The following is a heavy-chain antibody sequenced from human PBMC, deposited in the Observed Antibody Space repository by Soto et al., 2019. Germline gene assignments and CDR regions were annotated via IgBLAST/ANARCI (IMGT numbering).Heavy chain of an antibody. CDR3: ARAPGTYYYGLDV. V-gene: IGHV3-53*01. CDR2: TYTDGTT. D-gene: IGHD3-10*01. CDR1: GFTVTSHY. Sequence: GGSLRLSCAASGFTVTSHYMSWVRQAPGKGLEWVSTTYTDGTTSYADTVKGRFTISRDNSKNTLHLQMSSLRAEDTAVFYCARAPGTYYYGLDVWGQGTTVTVSS. J-gene: IGHJ6*02.